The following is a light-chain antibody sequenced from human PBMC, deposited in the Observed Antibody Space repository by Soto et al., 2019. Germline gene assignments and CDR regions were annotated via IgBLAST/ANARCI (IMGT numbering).Light chain of an antibody. CDR3: QPAIDYFT. CDR1: QSLNSW. J-gene: IGKJ4*01. V-gene: IGKV1-5*03. CDR2: KAS. Sequence: TQMSNTRSTLCGSLRDRVTLTCRDSQSLNSWLAWYQQKPGKAPKLLIYKASNLESGVPSRFSASGSGTEFTLCISSMPADHFVTYFWQPAIDYFTSGGGTKVDIK.